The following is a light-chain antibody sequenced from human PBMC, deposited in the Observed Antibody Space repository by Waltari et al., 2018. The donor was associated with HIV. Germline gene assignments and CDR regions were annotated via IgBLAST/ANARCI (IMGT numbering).Light chain of an antibody. CDR1: SSDIGAYNR. Sequence: QSALTQPPSVSGSLGQSVTISCTGTSSDIGAYNRVSWYQQSPGTAPKLGIYEVTHRPSGVPVRFSGSKSGNTASLTISGLQADDEADYYCSSYTTSSTWVFGGGTKLTVL. J-gene: IGLJ3*02. CDR3: SSYTTSSTWV. CDR2: EVT. V-gene: IGLV2-18*02.